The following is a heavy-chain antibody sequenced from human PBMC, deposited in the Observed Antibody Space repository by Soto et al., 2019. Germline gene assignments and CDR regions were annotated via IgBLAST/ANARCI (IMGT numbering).Heavy chain of an antibody. CDR1: GYTFTSYG. CDR2: ISAYNGNT. D-gene: IGHD3-22*01. CDR3: ERDRGYYYDSSGGY. V-gene: IGHV1-18*01. Sequence: SVKVSCKASGYTFTSYGISWVRQAPGQGLEWMGWISAYNGNTNYAQKLQGRVTMTTDTSTRTAYMELRSLRSDDTDVYYCERDRGYYYDSSGGYWGQGTLVTVSS. J-gene: IGHJ4*02.